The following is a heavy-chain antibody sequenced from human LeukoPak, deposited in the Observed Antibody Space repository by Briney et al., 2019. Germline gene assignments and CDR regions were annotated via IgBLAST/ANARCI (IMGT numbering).Heavy chain of an antibody. Sequence: PGGSLRLSCAVSGFTFSSYSMNWVRQAPGKGLEWVSSISSSSSSIYSADSVKGRFSISRDNAKNSLYLQMNSLRAEDTAVYYCARDLLEAPSFLEWLPQYYFDYWGQGTLVTVSS. CDR3: ARDLLEAPSFLEWLPQYYFDY. D-gene: IGHD3-3*01. CDR1: GFTFSSYS. V-gene: IGHV3-21*06. CDR2: ISSSSSSI. J-gene: IGHJ4*02.